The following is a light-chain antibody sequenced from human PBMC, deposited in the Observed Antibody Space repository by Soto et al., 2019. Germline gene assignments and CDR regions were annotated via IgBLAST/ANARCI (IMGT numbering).Light chain of an antibody. CDR1: QSISSNY. CDR3: QQYGTSPWT. J-gene: IGKJ1*01. Sequence: EIVLTQSPGTLSLFAGERATLSCRATQSISSNYLAWYQQKPGQAPRLLIYIASRRATGIPDRFSGSGSGTDVTLTISRPEPEDSAVYYCQQYGTSPWTFGQGTKVEIK. V-gene: IGKV3-20*01. CDR2: IAS.